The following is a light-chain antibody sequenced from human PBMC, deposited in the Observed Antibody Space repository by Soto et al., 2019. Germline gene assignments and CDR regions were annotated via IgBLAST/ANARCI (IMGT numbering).Light chain of an antibody. CDR2: DAS. V-gene: IGKV1-5*01. J-gene: IGKJ2*01. CDR3: QQYNSYPYT. CDR1: QSISSW. Sequence: DIQMTQSPSTLSASVGDRFTITCRASQSISSWLAWYQQKPGKAPKLLIYDASSLESGVPSRFSGSGSGTEFTLTISSLQPDDFATYYCQQYNSYPYTFGQGTKVDI.